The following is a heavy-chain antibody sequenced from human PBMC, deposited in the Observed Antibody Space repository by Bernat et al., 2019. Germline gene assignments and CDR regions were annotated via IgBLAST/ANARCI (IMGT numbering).Heavy chain of an antibody. V-gene: IGHV3-15*01. J-gene: IGHJ4*02. CDR1: GFTFSSYG. CDR3: TKVTD. CDR2: IKRKIDGETT. Sequence: VQLVESGGGVVQPGRSLRLSCAASGFTFSSYGMHWVRQAPGKGLEWVGRIKRKIDGETTEYAAALKDRFTISRDDSKDTVYLQMNSLRNEDTAMYYCTKVTDWGQGTLVTVSS. D-gene: IGHD3-16*01.